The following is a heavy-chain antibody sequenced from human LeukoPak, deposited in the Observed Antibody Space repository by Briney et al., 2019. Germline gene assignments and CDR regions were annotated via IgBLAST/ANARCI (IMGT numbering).Heavy chain of an antibody. V-gene: IGHV3-23*01. D-gene: IGHD6-13*01. CDR1: EFTFSSYA. CDR2: ISYSGGST. Sequence: SGGSLRLSCAASEFTFSSYAMGWVRQAPGKGLEWVSGISYSGGSTFYADSVKGRFTISRENAKNSLYLQMNSLRAGGTAVYYCARAAYSSTWYSRYFDLWGRGTLVTVSS. CDR3: ARAAYSSTWYSRYFDL. J-gene: IGHJ2*01.